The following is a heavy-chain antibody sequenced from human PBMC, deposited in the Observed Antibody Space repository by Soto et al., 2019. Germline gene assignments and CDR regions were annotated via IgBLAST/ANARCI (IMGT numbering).Heavy chain of an antibody. D-gene: IGHD6-13*01. Sequence: GGSLRLSCAASGFTFSSYAMSWVRQAPGKGLEWVSTISGSGGSTYYADSVKGRFTISRDNSKNTLYLQMNSLRAEDTAVYYCAKWGRGSSSWFLFDYWGQGTLVTVSS. CDR3: AKWGRGSSSWFLFDY. CDR1: GFTFSSYA. CDR2: ISGSGGST. J-gene: IGHJ4*02. V-gene: IGHV3-23*01.